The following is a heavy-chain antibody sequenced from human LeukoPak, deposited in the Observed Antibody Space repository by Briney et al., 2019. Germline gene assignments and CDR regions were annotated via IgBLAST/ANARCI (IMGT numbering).Heavy chain of an antibody. V-gene: IGHV1-24*01. J-gene: IGHJ4*02. CDR2: FDPEDGET. CDR3: ARGWICGGDCRYAPVGY. CDR1: GYTLTELS. D-gene: IGHD2-21*02. Sequence: ASVKVSCKVSGYTLTELSMHWVRQAPGKGREWMGGFDPEDGETIYAQKFQGRVTMTEDTSTDTAYMELSSLRSEDTAVYYCARGWICGGDCRYAPVGYWGQGTLVTVSS.